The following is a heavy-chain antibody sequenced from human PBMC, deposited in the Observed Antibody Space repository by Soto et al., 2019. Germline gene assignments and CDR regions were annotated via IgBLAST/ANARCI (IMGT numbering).Heavy chain of an antibody. J-gene: IGHJ4*02. CDR2: ISGSGGST. D-gene: IGHD4-17*01. V-gene: IGHV3-23*01. CDR1: GFTFSTSA. Sequence: EVQLLESGGGLVQPGASLRLSCAASGFTFSTSAMNWVRQGPGKGLEWVSAISGSGGSTYYADSVKGRFSISRDNSNNTLYLQMNSLTAEDTAVYYCARDPRSDSGGEDYWGQGTLVPVSS. CDR3: ARDPRSDSGGEDY.